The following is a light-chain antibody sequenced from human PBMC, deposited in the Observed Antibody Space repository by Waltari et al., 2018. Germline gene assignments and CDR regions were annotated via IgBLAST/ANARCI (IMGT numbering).Light chain of an antibody. CDR2: TAS. Sequence: DIQMTQSPSSLSASVGDRVTITCRASQTISSYLNWYQQKPVKAPHLLTYTASSLQSGVPSRFSGSGSGTDFTLTISSLQPEDFATYYCQQSSSTPPWTFGQGTKVEIK. CDR3: QQSSSTPPWT. V-gene: IGKV1-39*01. J-gene: IGKJ1*01. CDR1: QTISSY.